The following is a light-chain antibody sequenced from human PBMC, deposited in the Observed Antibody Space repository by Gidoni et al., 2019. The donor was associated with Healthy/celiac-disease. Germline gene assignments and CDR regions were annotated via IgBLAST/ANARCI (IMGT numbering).Light chain of an antibody. CDR3: RQDYNYPRT. CDR1: QGFRND. Sequence: AIQMPQSPSSLSASVGDRVTITCRASQGFRNDLGWYQQKPGNAPKLLIYAASSLKSGVPSRCSGSGSGTDFTLTISSLQPEDFATYYCRQDYNYPRTFGQGTKVEIK. J-gene: IGKJ1*01. CDR2: AAS. V-gene: IGKV1-6*01.